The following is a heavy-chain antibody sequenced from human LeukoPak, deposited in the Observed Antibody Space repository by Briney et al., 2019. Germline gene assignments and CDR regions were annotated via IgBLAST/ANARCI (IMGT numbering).Heavy chain of an antibody. J-gene: IGHJ6*03. CDR1: GYTFTSYD. Sequence: ASVKVSCKASGYTFTSYDINWVRQATGQGLEWMGWMNPNSGNTGYAQKFQGRVTMTRNTSISTAYMELSSLRSEDTAVYYCARGPRLRWLVLRYYYYYMDVWGKGTTVTISS. D-gene: IGHD6-19*01. CDR2: MNPNSGNT. CDR3: ARGPRLRWLVLRYYYYYMDV. V-gene: IGHV1-8*01.